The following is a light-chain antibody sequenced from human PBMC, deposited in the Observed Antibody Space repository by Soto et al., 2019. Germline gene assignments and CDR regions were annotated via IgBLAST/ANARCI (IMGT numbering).Light chain of an antibody. CDR1: QSVASSY. CDR3: HHFGSLPET. Sequence: EVVLTQSPGTLSLSPGERVTLSCRASQSVASSYLAWYQQKPGRASRLLFYSASSTATGIPDRFSGSGSRTDFTLTISRLEPEDFAVYYCHHFGSLPETFGQGPNVE. V-gene: IGKV3-20*01. J-gene: IGKJ1*01. CDR2: SAS.